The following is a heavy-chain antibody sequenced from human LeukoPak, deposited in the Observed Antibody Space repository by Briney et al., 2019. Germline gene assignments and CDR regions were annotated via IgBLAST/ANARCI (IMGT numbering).Heavy chain of an antibody. D-gene: IGHD3-3*01. J-gene: IGHJ5*02. CDR3: ARLLYYDFWSGYYPKYNWFDP. CDR2: IYPGDSDT. V-gene: IGHV5-51*01. CDR1: GYSFTSYW. Sequence: GESLKISCKGSGYSFTSYWIGWVRQMPGKGLEWMGIIYPGDSDTRYSPSFQGQVTISADKSISTAYLQWRSLKASDTAMYYCARLLYYDFWSGYYPKYNWFDPWGQGTLVTVSS.